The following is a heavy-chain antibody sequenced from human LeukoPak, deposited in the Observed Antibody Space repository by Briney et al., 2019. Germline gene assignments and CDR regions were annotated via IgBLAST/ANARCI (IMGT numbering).Heavy chain of an antibody. CDR2: INPDSGDS. CDR3: ATGVATAFTY. J-gene: IGHJ4*02. Sequence: ASVKVSCKASGYTFTGYHIHWVRQAPGQGLEWMAWINPDSGDSYSAPKFQGRVTMTRDTSISTASMEVSWLTSDDMAVYYCATGVATAFTYWGQGTLVTVSS. D-gene: IGHD5-12*01. CDR1: GYTFTGYH. V-gene: IGHV1-2*02.